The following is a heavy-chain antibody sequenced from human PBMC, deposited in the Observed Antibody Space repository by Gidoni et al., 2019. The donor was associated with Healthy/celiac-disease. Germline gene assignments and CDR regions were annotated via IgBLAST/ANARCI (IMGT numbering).Heavy chain of an antibody. D-gene: IGHD3-22*01. V-gene: IGHV4-59*01. CDR1: GGSISSYY. Sequence: QVQLQESGPGLVKPSETLSLTCTVSGGSISSYYWSWIRQPPGKGLEWIGYIYYSGSTNYNPSLKSRVTISVDTSKNQFSLKLSSVTAADTAVYYCARGNYYDSSGYYPYWGQGTLVTVSS. J-gene: IGHJ4*02. CDR2: IYYSGST. CDR3: ARGNYYDSSGYYPY.